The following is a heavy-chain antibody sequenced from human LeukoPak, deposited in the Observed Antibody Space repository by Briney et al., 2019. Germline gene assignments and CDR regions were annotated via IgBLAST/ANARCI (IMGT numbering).Heavy chain of an antibody. D-gene: IGHD4-11*01. Sequence: GGSLRLSCAASGFTFSTYSMNWLRQAPGKGLEWVSSISSGGDYIYYADSVKGRFTSSRDNAKSSLFLQMNSLRAEDTAVYYCARVGYTNSFGYYYYYMDVWAKGTMVTVSS. CDR1: GFTFSTYS. CDR2: ISSGGDYI. CDR3: ARVGYTNSFGYYYYYMDV. V-gene: IGHV3-21*01. J-gene: IGHJ6*03.